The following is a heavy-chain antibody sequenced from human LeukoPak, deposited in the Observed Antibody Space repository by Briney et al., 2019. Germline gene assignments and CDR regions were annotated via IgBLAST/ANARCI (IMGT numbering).Heavy chain of an antibody. CDR2: ISAYNGNT. V-gene: IGHV1-18*01. D-gene: IGHD3-3*01. CDR1: GYTFTSYG. J-gene: IGHJ5*02. CDR3: ARDLYDFWSGYYGRFDP. Sequence: GASVKVSCKAFGYTFTSYGICWVRQAPGQGLEWMGWISAYNGNTNYAQKLQGRVTMTTDTSTSTAYMELRSLRSDDTAVYYCARDLYDFWSGYYGRFDPWGQGTLVTVSS.